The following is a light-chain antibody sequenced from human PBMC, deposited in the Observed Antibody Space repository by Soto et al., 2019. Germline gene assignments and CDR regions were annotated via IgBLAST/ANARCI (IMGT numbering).Light chain of an antibody. J-gene: IGLJ2*01. CDR2: DVS. Sequence: SVLSQAASVCGYPGQSLTISCTGSSSDVGGYNYASWYQQHPGKAPKLMIYDVSNRPSGVSNRFSGSKSGNTASLTISGLQAEDEADYYCSSYSSSSTLVFGGGTQLTVL. CDR1: SSDVGGYNY. CDR3: SSYSSSSTLV. V-gene: IGLV2-14*01.